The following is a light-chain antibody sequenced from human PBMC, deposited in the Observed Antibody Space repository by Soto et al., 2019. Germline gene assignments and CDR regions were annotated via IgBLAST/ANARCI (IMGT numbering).Light chain of an antibody. V-gene: IGKV1-6*02. CDR3: LQDDTYPLT. CDR2: GAS. Sequence: AIQMTQSPSSLSASVGDRVTVTCRASQDIRSDLGWYQQKPGKAPQLLIYGASRLQSGVPSRFSGSGSGTDFTLTISSLLPEDFATYYCLQDDTYPLTFGGGTKVDVK. J-gene: IGKJ4*01. CDR1: QDIRSD.